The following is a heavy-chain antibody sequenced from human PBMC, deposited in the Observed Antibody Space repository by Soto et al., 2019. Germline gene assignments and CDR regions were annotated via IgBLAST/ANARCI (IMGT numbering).Heavy chain of an antibody. D-gene: IGHD3-10*01. CDR3: ARGNPVTLLSSHFDY. CDR1: GFTFSSYS. CDR2: ISSSSSTI. Sequence: GGSLRLSCAASGFTFSSYSMNWVRQAPGKGLEWVSYISSSSSTIYYADSVKGRFTISRDNAKNSLYLQMNSLRDEDTAVYYCARGNPVTLLSSHFDYWGQGTLVTVSS. V-gene: IGHV3-48*02. J-gene: IGHJ4*02.